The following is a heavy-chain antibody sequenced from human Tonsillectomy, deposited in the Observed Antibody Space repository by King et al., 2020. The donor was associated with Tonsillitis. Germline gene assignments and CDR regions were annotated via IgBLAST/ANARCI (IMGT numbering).Heavy chain of an antibody. V-gene: IGHV3-53*01. J-gene: IGHJ4*02. D-gene: IGHD3-16*01. CDR2: IYSGGST. Sequence: VQLVESGGGLIQPGGSLRLSCAASGFTVSSNYMSWVRQAPGKGLEWVSVIYSGGSTYHADSVKGRFTISRDNSKNTLYLQMNSLRAEDTAVYYCARSIIMITFGGVNSFYFDYWGQGTLVTVSS. CDR3: ARSIIMITFGGVNSFYFDY. CDR1: GFTVSSNY.